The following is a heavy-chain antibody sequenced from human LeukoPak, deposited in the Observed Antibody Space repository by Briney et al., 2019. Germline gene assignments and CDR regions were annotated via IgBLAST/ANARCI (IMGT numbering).Heavy chain of an antibody. CDR3: ARGLDYSGSYEFDY. J-gene: IGHJ4*02. V-gene: IGHV3-53*01. D-gene: IGHD1-26*01. Sequence: GGSLRLSCAASGFTVSSNYMSWVRQAPGKGLEWVSVIYSGGSTYYADSVKGRFTISRDNSKNTLYLQMNSLRAEDTAVYYCARGLDYSGSYEFDYWGQGTLVTVSS. CDR1: GFTVSSNY. CDR2: IYSGGST.